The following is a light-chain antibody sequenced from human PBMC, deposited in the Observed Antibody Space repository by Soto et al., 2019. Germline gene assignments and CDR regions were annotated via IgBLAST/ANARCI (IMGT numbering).Light chain of an antibody. CDR1: QSISNW. CDR2: KAS. V-gene: IGKV1-5*03. Sequence: DMQMTQFPYTRSGSVEGRVIVPCRASQSISNWLAWYQQKPGKAPNLLIYKASSLKSGVPSRFSGSASGTEFTLTISSLQPDDFATYYCQQYYTYWTFGQGTRWIS. J-gene: IGKJ1*01. CDR3: QQYYTYWT.